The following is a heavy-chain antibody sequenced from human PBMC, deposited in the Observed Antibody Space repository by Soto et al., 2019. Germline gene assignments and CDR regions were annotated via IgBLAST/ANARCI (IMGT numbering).Heavy chain of an antibody. V-gene: IGHV3-7*01. CDR1: GFTFSSHW. CDR2: INQDGRET. D-gene: IGHD3-10*02. Sequence: GGSLRLSCAASGFTFSSHWMSWVRQAPGKGLEWVANINQDGRETYYADSVKGRFAISRDNAKNMVFLQMNSLRVEDTAVYYCARDVPHNWFDSWGQGTLVTVSS. CDR3: ARDVPHNWFDS. J-gene: IGHJ5*01.